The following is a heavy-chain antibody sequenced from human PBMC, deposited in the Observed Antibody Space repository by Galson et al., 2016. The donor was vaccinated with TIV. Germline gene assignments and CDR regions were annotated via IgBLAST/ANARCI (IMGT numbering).Heavy chain of an antibody. J-gene: IGHJ6*02. D-gene: IGHD1-26*01. Sequence: SLRLSCAASGLSVNINYMTWVRQAPGKGLEWVSLVSDGGNKYYSDSVMGRFTISRDKSKNTLYLQMNSLRVEDTAVYYCVRDRIVDATYYYSYFGMDVWGQGTAVTVSS. CDR1: GLSVNINY. CDR3: VRDRIVDATYYYSYFGMDV. CDR2: VSDGGNK. V-gene: IGHV3-66*02.